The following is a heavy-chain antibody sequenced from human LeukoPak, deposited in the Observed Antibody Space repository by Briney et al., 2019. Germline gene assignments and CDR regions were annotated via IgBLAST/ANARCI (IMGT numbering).Heavy chain of an antibody. V-gene: IGHV3-33*01. CDR3: ATAGTYWYFDL. Sequence: PGGSLRLSCAASGFTFSSYGMHWVRQAPGKGLEWVAVIWYDGSNKYYADSVKGRFTISRDNSKNTLYLQMNSLRAEDTAVYYCATAGTYWYFDLWGRGTLVTVSS. CDR1: GFTFSSYG. D-gene: IGHD1-1*01. J-gene: IGHJ2*01. CDR2: IWYDGSNK.